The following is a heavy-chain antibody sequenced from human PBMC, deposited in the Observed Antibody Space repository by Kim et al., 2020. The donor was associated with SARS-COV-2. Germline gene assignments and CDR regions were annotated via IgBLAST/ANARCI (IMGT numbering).Heavy chain of an antibody. CDR1: GYTFTSYY. CDR3: ARVAGYYYDSSGYYLGYYYGMDV. Sequence: ASVKVSCKASGYTFTSYYMHWVRQAPGQGLEWMGIINPSGGSTSYAQKFQGRVTMTRDTSTSTVYMELSSLRSEDTAVYYCARVAGYYYDSSGYYLGYYYGMDVWGQGTTVTVSS. CDR2: INPSGGST. D-gene: IGHD3-22*01. V-gene: IGHV1-46*01. J-gene: IGHJ6*02.